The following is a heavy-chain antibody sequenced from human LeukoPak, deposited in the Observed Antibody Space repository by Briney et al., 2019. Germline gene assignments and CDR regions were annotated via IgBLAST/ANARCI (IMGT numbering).Heavy chain of an antibody. CDR3: ARGSTYSSGWYTGFDY. CDR1: GFTFSSYE. D-gene: IGHD6-19*01. V-gene: IGHV3-48*03. Sequence: GGSLRLSCAASGFTFSSYEMNWVRQAPGKGLEWVSYISSSGSTIYYADSVKGRFTISRDNAKNSLYLQMNSLRAEDTAVYYCARGSTYSSGWYTGFDYWGQGTLVTVSS. J-gene: IGHJ4*02. CDR2: ISSSGSTI.